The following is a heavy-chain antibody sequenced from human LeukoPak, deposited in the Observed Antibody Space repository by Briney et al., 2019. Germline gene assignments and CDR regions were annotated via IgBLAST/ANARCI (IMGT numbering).Heavy chain of an antibody. CDR3: ATWAD. D-gene: IGHD1-26*01. J-gene: IGHJ4*02. V-gene: IGHV3-7*02. Sequence: GGSLRLSCAVSGFTFSSYWMSWVRQAPGKGLEWVANIDQDGSEKYYLDSVKARFTISRDNAKNSLYLQMNSLRAEDTALYYCATWADWGQGTLVTVSS. CDR2: IDQDGSEK. CDR1: GFTFSSYW.